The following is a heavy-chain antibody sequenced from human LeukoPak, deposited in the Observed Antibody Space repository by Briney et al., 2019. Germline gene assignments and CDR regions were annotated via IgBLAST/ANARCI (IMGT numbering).Heavy chain of an antibody. CDR1: GGTFSSYA. CDR2: IIPIFGTA. CDR3: ARDLAGSYDY. J-gene: IGHJ4*02. Sequence: SVKVSCKASGGTFSSYAISWVRQAPGQGLEWMGGIIPIFGTADYAQKFHSRVTITADESTTTAYMELSSLRSEDTAMYYCARDLAGSYDYWGQGTLVTVSS. V-gene: IGHV1-69*13. D-gene: IGHD1-26*01.